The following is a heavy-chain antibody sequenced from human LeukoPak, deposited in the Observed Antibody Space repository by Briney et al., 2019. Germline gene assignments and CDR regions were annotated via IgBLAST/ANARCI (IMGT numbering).Heavy chain of an antibody. CDR1: GGSLSGHY. CDR3: ARQKCTSASCLTKNAFDI. V-gene: IGHV4-59*08. CDR2: IYYSGRT. D-gene: IGHD2-2*01. J-gene: IGHJ3*02. Sequence: SETLSLTCTVGGGSLSGHYWGWIRQPPGKGLEWIGYIYYSGRTDYNPSLKSRVTISVDTSKNQFSLDLSSVTAADTAVYYCARQKCTSASCLTKNAFDIWGQGTMVTVSS.